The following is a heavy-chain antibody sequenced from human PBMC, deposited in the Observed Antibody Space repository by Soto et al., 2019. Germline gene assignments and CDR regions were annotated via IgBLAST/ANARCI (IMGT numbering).Heavy chain of an antibody. CDR2: ISGSGGST. V-gene: IGHV3-23*01. D-gene: IGHD3-22*01. Sequence: PGGSLRLSCAASGFTFSSYAMSWVRQAPGKGLEWVSAISGSGGSTYYADSVKGRFTISRDNSKNTLYLQMNSLRAEDTAVYYCAKIIIVFVITSGAFDIWGQGTMVTVSS. J-gene: IGHJ3*02. CDR1: GFTFSSYA. CDR3: AKIIIVFVITSGAFDI.